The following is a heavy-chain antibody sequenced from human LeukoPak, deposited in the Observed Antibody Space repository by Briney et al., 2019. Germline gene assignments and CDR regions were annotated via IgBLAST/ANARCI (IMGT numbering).Heavy chain of an antibody. D-gene: IGHD5-18*01. CDR2: ISGSGGST. CDR1: GFTFSSYA. J-gene: IGHJ4*02. CDR3: APPGRVDTAMIYYFDY. V-gene: IGHV3-23*01. Sequence: GGSLRLSCAASGFTFSSYAMSWVRQAPGKGLEWVSAISGSGGSTYYADSVKGRFTISRDNSKNTLYLQMNSLRAEDTAVYYCAPPGRVDTAMIYYFDYWGQGTLVTVSS.